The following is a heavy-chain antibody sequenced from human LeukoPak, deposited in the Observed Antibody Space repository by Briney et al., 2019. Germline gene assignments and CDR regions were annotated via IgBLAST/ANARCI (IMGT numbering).Heavy chain of an antibody. V-gene: IGHV1-2*02. CDR3: APTLGSRDNWFDP. CDR2: INPNSGGT. J-gene: IGHJ5*02. Sequence: ASVKVSCKASGYTFSNYGMSWVRQAPGHGLEWMGWINPNSGGTNYAQKFQGRVTMTRDTSISTAYMELSRLRSDDAAVYYCAPTLGSRDNWFDPWGQGTLVTVSS. CDR1: GYTFSNYG. D-gene: IGHD1-26*01.